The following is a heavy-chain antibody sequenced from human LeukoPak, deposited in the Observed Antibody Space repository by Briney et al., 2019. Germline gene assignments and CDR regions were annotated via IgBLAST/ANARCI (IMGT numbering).Heavy chain of an antibody. CDR3: ARVTYYYDSSGYPVMYYFDC. J-gene: IGHJ4*02. D-gene: IGHD3-22*01. V-gene: IGHV4-39*07. Sequence: PSETLSLTCTVSGGSISSSSYYWGWIRQPPGKGLEWIGSIYYSGSTYYNPSLKSRVTISVDTSKNQFSLKLSSVTAADTAVYYCARVTYYYDSSGYPVMYYFDCWGQGTLVTVSS. CDR1: GGSISSSSYY. CDR2: IYYSGST.